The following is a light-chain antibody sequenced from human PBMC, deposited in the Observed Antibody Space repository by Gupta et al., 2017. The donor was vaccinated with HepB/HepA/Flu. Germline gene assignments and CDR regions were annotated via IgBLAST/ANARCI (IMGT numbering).Light chain of an antibody. Sequence: QSAMTQPASESGPPVPSITLSCTGTSSDFGDFNHVSWYQQHPAKAPKLLISDVSNRPSGVSSRFSCSKSGNTASLTSSGLQAEDEADYYCSSCIYTPTLVVFGGGTKLTVL. CDR2: DVS. J-gene: IGLJ2*01. CDR1: SSDFGDFNH. V-gene: IGLV2-14*03. CDR3: SSCIYTPTLVV.